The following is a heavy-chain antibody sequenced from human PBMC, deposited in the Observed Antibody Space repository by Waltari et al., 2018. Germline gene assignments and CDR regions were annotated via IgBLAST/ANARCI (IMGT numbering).Heavy chain of an antibody. J-gene: IGHJ3*01. Sequence: QVHLVQSGAEVRKPGSSVRVSCEAAGGKFGSYEITWVRQAPGQGLEWMAGIIPIVGTPNYAQKFQGRVNVAADESTSTAYMELSSLRSDDTAIYYCAKRIVGGPFDVWGQGTVVIVSS. CDR2: IIPIVGTP. D-gene: IGHD1-26*01. V-gene: IGHV1-69*12. CDR1: GGKFGSYE. CDR3: AKRIVGGPFDV.